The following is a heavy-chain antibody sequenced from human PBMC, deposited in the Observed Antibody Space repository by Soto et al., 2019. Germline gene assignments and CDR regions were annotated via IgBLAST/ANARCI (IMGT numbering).Heavy chain of an antibody. CDR1: GFTFTRYS. Sequence: GGSLRLSCAASGFTFTRYSMHWVRQAPGKGLEWFSSISSTTNYIYYGDSMKGRFTISRDNAKNSLYLEMNSLRAEDTAVYHCARESEDLTSNFDYWGQGTLVTVSS. CDR2: ISSTTNYI. CDR3: ARESEDLTSNFDY. J-gene: IGHJ4*02. V-gene: IGHV3-21*06.